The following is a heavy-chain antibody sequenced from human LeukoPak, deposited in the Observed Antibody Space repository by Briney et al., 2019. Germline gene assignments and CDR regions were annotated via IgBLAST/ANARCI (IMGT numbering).Heavy chain of an antibody. D-gene: IGHD3-10*01. Sequence: PSQTLSLTCTVSDDSISSGIYYWSWMRQHPGEGLEWIGYIYGSGSTNYNPSLKSRVTISVDTSKNQFSLKLSSVTAADTAVYYCARGLRRITMVRGVITTPSEDYWGQGTLVTVSS. CDR3: ARGLRRITMVRGVITTPSEDY. V-gene: IGHV4-31*03. CDR1: DDSISSGIYY. CDR2: IYGSGST. J-gene: IGHJ4*02.